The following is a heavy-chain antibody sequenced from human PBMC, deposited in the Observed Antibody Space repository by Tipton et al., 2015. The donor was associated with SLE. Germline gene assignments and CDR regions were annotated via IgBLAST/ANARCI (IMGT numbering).Heavy chain of an antibody. Sequence: SLRLSCAASGFTFSDYGMHWVRQPPGKGLEWVSGISWNSDTIAYADSVKGRFTISRDNAKNSLYLQMNSLRAEDTALYYCAKDITFSLVAFDIWGLGTMVTVAS. J-gene: IGHJ3*02. CDR3: AKDITFSLVAFDI. D-gene: IGHD3-3*02. CDR2: ISWNSDTI. CDR1: GFTFSDYG. V-gene: IGHV3-9*01.